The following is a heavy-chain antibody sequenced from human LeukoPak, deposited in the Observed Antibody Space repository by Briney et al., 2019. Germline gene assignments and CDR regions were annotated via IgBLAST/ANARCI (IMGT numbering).Heavy chain of an antibody. D-gene: IGHD3-22*01. CDR1: GAALTDYY. CDR3: VRQGTNSGYYLLDY. V-gene: IGHV4-34*01. CDR2: VAHKAPTAYSTTPNR. J-gene: IGHJ4*02. Sequence: SETLSLTCAVYGAALTDYYWGWIRRSPGKGRVWCGEVAHKAPTAYSTTPNRKYNPSFKSRSTMSVALTKNQFSLKLTSVTVADTATYYCVRQGTNSGYYLLDYWGQGHLVIVSS.